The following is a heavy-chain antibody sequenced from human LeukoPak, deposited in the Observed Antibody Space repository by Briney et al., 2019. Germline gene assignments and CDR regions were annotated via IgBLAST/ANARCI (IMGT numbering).Heavy chain of an antibody. V-gene: IGHV4-39*01. CDR2: IYYSGST. Sequence: SETLSLTCTVSGGSISSSSYYWGWIRQPPGKGLEWTGSIYYSGSTYYNPSLKSRVTISVDTSKNQFSLRLSSVTAADTAVYYCASQFVVVPAASPWFDPWGQGTLVTVSS. J-gene: IGHJ5*02. CDR3: ASQFVVVPAASPWFDP. CDR1: GGSISSSSYY. D-gene: IGHD2-2*01.